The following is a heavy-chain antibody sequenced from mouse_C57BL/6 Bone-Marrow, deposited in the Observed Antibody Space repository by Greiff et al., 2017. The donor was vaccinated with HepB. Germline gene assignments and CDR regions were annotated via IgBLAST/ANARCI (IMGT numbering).Heavy chain of an antibody. CDR1: GYTFTSYW. Sequence: VQLQQPGAELVKPGASVKLSCKASGYTFTSYWMQWVKQRPGQGLEWIGEIDPSDSYTNYNQKFKGKATLTVDTSSSTAYMQLSSLTSEDSAVYYCAREYYSNFYAMDYWGQGTSVTVSS. D-gene: IGHD2-5*01. CDR3: AREYYSNFYAMDY. J-gene: IGHJ4*01. CDR2: IDPSDSYT. V-gene: IGHV1-50*01.